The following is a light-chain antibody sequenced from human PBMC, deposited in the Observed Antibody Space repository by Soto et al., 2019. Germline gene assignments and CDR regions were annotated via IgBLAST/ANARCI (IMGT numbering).Light chain of an antibody. CDR1: QSISNY. V-gene: IGKV1-39*01. Sequence: DMEMTQSPSSLSASVGDRVTITCRASQSISNYLNWYQHKPGKVPKLLIYAASSLQSGVPTRFSGSGSGTEFTLTINSLQPEDFATCYCQQSYGTPLTFGGGTKIEIK. J-gene: IGKJ4*01. CDR3: QQSYGTPLT. CDR2: AAS.